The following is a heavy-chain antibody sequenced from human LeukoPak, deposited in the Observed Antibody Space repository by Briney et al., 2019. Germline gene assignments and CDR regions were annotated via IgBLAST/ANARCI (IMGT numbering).Heavy chain of an antibody. Sequence: GASVKVSCKASGYTFTDYYMHWVRQAPGQGLEWMGWINTNSGGTNYAQRFQGRVTMTRDTSISTAYMELSSLRSEDTAVYYCARYYYDSSGYRYNWFDPWGQGTLVTVSS. CDR2: INTNSGGT. J-gene: IGHJ5*02. CDR1: GYTFTDYY. D-gene: IGHD3-22*01. CDR3: ARYYYDSSGYRYNWFDP. V-gene: IGHV1-2*02.